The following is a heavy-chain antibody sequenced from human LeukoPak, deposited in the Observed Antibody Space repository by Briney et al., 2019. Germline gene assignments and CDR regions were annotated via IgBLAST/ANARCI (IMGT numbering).Heavy chain of an antibody. J-gene: IGHJ4*02. CDR3: ARSSRFFIQLYDY. Sequence: SQTLSLTCAISGDSVSSNSAAWNWIRQSPSRGLEWLGRTYYRSKWYNDYAVSVKSRITINPDTSKNQFSLKLSSVTAADTAVYYCARSSRFFIQLYDYWGQGTLVTVSS. D-gene: IGHD5-18*01. V-gene: IGHV6-1*01. CDR2: TYYRSKWYN. CDR1: GDSVSSNSAA.